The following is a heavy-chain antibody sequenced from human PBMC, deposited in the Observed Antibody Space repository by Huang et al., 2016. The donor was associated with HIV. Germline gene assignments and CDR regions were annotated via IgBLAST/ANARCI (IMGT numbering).Heavy chain of an antibody. V-gene: IGHV4-34*02. D-gene: IGHD2-15*01. CDR3: AGRYCSGGRCVTPVNCYHYMDV. Sequence: EQWGAGLLQLSATLSLTCAVYGGSFSDYYCSWIRQPPGQGLEWIGEINHSGSTTHNLSHKMRGTITVDTSEKQFSLNVRSVAAAGTTVYYCAGRYCSGGRCVTPVNCYHYMDVCGKGTTVIVSS. CDR1: GGSFSDYY. J-gene: IGHJ6*03. CDR2: INHSGST.